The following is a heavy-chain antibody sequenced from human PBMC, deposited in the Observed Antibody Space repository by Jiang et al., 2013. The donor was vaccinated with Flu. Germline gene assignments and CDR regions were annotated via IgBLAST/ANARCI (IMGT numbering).Heavy chain of an antibody. Sequence: ACTISGGSISTYYWSWIRQPPGKGLEWIGYIYYSGNTHYNPSLRSRVTISLDTSKNQFSLKLSSVTAADTAVYYCARSYNSGGYYYYGMDVRGQGTTVTVSS. CDR1: GGSISTYY. D-gene: IGHD6-19*01. CDR2: IYYSGNT. J-gene: IGHJ6*02. CDR3: ARSYNSGGYYYYGMDV. V-gene: IGHV4-59*01.